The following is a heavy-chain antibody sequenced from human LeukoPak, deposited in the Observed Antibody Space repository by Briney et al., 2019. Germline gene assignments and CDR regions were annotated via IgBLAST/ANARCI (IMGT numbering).Heavy chain of an antibody. CDR3: VRDGYSYGSGMDV. CDR1: ALTFSSYS. J-gene: IGHJ6*02. V-gene: IGHV3-21*01. D-gene: IGHD5-18*01. CDR2: NSSSSSYI. Sequence: GGSLTLACAPSALTFSSYSTNCVRQARGEGRGWVSSNSSSSSYIYYADSVMGRFTISRDNAKNSLYLQMNSLRAEDTAVYYCVRDGYSYGSGMDVWGQGTAVTVSS.